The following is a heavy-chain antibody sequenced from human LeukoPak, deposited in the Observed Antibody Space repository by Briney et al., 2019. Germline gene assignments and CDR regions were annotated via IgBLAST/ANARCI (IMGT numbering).Heavy chain of an antibody. J-gene: IGHJ4*02. D-gene: IGHD2-15*01. CDR1: GYRFTSYW. V-gene: IGHV5-51*01. CDR2: IYPGDSDT. CDR3: ARRVGYCSGGSCSMFDY. Sequence: GESLKISCKGSGYRFTSYWIGWVRQMPGKGLEWMGIIYPGDSDTRYSPSFQGQVTISADKSISTAYLQWSSLKASDTAMYYCARRVGYCSGGSCSMFDYWGQGTLVTVSS.